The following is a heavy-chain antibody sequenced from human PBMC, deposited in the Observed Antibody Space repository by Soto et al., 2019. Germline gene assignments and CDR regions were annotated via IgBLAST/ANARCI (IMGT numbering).Heavy chain of an antibody. CDR3: EKGYSGYDYDY. Sequence: GGSLRLSCAASGFTFSSYWMHWVRQAPGKGLVWVSRINSDGSSTRYADSVKGRFTISRDNAKNTVYLQMNSLRVEDTAVYFCEKGYSGYDYDYWGQGSLVTVSS. J-gene: IGHJ4*02. CDR2: INSDGSST. CDR1: GFTFSSYW. V-gene: IGHV3-74*01. D-gene: IGHD5-12*01.